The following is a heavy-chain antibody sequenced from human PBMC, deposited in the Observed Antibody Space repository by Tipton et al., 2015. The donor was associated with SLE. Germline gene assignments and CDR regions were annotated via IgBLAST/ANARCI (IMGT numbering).Heavy chain of an antibody. CDR3: AVSGQLAH. J-gene: IGHJ5*02. V-gene: IGHV4-39*07. CDR2: IYYSGTT. D-gene: IGHD3-10*01. CDR1: GGSIRSGDYY. Sequence: TLSLTCTVSGGSIRSGDYYWSWIRQHPGKGLEWIGSIYYSGTTYYNPSLKSRVTISVDTSKNQFSLKLSSVTAADTAVYYCAVSGQLAHWGQGTVVTVSS.